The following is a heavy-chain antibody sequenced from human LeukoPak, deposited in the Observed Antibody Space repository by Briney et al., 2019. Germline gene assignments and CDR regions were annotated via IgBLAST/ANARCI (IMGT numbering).Heavy chain of an antibody. Sequence: GGSLRLSCAASGFTFIGYSMNWVRQAPGKGLEWVSYISSGSSTIYYADSVRGRFTISRDNAKSSLYLQMNSLRAEETAVYYCARGRADYYFDYWSQGTLVTVSS. D-gene: IGHD2-21*02. V-gene: IGHV3-48*01. J-gene: IGHJ4*02. CDR3: ARGRADYYFDY. CDR2: ISSGSSTI. CDR1: GFTFIGYS.